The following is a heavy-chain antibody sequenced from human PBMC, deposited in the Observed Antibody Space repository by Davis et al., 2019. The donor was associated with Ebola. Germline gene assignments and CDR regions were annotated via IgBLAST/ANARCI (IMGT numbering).Heavy chain of an antibody. D-gene: IGHD6-13*01. Sequence: GESLKISCAASGFTFSSYWMSWVRQAPGKGLEWVANIKEDASEKHYVDSVKGRFTISRDNAKNSLYLQMNSLRAEDTAVYYCARGIAAAGGIYWGQGTLITVSS. CDR2: IKEDASEK. CDR3: ARGIAAAGGIY. CDR1: GFTFSSYW. V-gene: IGHV3-7*01. J-gene: IGHJ4*02.